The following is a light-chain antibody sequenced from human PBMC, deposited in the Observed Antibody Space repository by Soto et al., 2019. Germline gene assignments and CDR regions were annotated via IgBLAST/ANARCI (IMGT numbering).Light chain of an antibody. J-gene: IGKJ1*01. CDR1: QSVGGN. CDR3: QQYNNWPPWT. V-gene: IGKV3-15*01. Sequence: EIVMTQSPATLSVSPGERATLSCRASQSVGGNLAWYQQKPDQPPRLLIYAASSRPTGIPARLSGSGSGTEFTLTISSLQSEDFAVYYCQQYNNWPPWTFGQGTTVEIK. CDR2: AAS.